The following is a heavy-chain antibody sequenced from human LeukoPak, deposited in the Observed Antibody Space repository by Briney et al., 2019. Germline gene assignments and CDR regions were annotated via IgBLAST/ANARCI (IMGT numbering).Heavy chain of an antibody. V-gene: IGHV3-33*01. CDR3: VSVLTVTFDS. Sequence: GRPLRLSCAASGFTFSTYGMHWVRQAPGKGLEWVALVWSDGNGKFYADSVKGRFTISRDNSKNTVYLQMNSLRAEDTAVYYCVSVLTVTFDSWGQGTLVTVSS. D-gene: IGHD4-17*01. CDR2: VWSDGNGK. J-gene: IGHJ4*02. CDR1: GFTFSTYG.